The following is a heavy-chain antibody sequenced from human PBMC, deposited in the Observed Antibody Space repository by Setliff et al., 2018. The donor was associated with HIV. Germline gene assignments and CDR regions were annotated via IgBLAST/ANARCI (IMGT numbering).Heavy chain of an antibody. D-gene: IGHD2-15*01. Sequence: PSETLSLTCTVSGGSITGGNYYWGWIRQPPGKGLEWIGYMYSSGNNYYNPSLKSRLVVSVDESKDQFSLNLSSVTAADTAVYYCARGYCSGGFCHPNYYHYMDVWGKGTTVTVSS. V-gene: IGHV4-31*03. J-gene: IGHJ6*03. CDR3: ARGYCSGGFCHPNYYHYMDV. CDR1: GGSITGGNYY. CDR2: MYSSGNN.